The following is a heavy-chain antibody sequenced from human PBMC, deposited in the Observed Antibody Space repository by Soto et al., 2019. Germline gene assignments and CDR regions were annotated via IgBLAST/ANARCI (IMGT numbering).Heavy chain of an antibody. J-gene: IGHJ5*02. CDR2: IYHSGST. D-gene: IGHD2-21*01. CDR3: ARRAVVAVTGSLDNWLDP. Sequence: SETLSLTCAVSGGSISSGGYSWSWIRQPPGKGLEWIGYIYHSGSTYYNPSLKSRVTISVDTSRNQFSLKVNSVTAADTAVYYCARRAVVAVTGSLDNWLDPWGQGILVTVS. CDR1: GGSISSGGYS. V-gene: IGHV4-30-2*02.